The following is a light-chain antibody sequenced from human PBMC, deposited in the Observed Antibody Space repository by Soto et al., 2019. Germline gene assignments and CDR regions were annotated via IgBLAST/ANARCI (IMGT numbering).Light chain of an antibody. Sequence: QSALTQPPSASGSPGQSVTISCTGTSSDVGGYNYVSWYQQHPGKAPKLMIYEVSKRPSGVPDRFSGSKSGNTASLTVSGLQAEDEAYYYCSSYAGSSYWVFGGGTKLTVL. CDR1: SSDVGGYNY. V-gene: IGLV2-8*01. J-gene: IGLJ3*02. CDR2: EVS. CDR3: SSYAGSSYWV.